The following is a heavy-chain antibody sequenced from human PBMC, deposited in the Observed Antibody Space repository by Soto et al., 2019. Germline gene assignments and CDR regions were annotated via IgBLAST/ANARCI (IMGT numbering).Heavy chain of an antibody. CDR3: AKDRGYGDWGDAFDI. CDR2: ISYDGSNK. CDR1: GFTFSSYG. D-gene: IGHD4-17*01. V-gene: IGHV3-30*18. J-gene: IGHJ3*02. Sequence: QVQLVESGGGVVQPGRSLRLSCAASGFTFSSYGMHWVRQAPGKGLEWVAVISYDGSNKYYADSVKGRFTISRDNSKNTLYLQMNSLRAEDTAVYYCAKDRGYGDWGDAFDIWGQGTMVTVSS.